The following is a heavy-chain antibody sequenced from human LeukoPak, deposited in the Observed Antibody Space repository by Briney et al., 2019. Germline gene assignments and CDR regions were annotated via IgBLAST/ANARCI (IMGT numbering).Heavy chain of an antibody. Sequence: KPSETLSLTCTVSGASISSYSWTWIRQSAGKGLEWIGRFYSSGSTNSNPSLKSRVTMSLDTSKNHFSLKLSSVTAADTAVYYCAALYGDQNVNADFWGRGILVTVSS. V-gene: IGHV4-4*07. CDR1: GASISSYS. J-gene: IGHJ4*02. CDR3: AALYGDQNVNADF. CDR2: FYSSGST. D-gene: IGHD4-17*01.